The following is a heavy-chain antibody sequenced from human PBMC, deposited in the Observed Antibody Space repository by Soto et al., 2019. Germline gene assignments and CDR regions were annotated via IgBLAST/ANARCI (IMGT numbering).Heavy chain of an antibody. CDR3: ARGPNYDILTGYYGAFDY. V-gene: IGHV3-33*01. CDR1: GFTFSSYG. J-gene: IGHJ4*02. CDR2: IWYDGSNK. D-gene: IGHD3-9*01. Sequence: QVQLVESGGGVVQPGRSLRLSCAASGFTFSSYGMHWVRQAPGKGLAWVAVIWYDGSNKYYADSVKGRFTISRDNSKNTLYLQMNSLRAEDTAVYYCARGPNYDILTGYYGAFDYWGQGTLVTVSS.